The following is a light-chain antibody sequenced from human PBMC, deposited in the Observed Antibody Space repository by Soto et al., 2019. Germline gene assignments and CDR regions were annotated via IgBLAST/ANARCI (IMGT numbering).Light chain of an antibody. CDR1: QSISAW. J-gene: IGKJ1*01. CDR3: QQYNDYSWT. CDR2: KAS. Sequence: DIQITQSPSTLSASVGDRVSINCRASQSISAWLAWYQQKPGKAPRLLIYKASTLEIGFPSRFSGSGSGTEFTLTISSLQPDDVATYYCQQYNDYSWTFGQGTKVDIK. V-gene: IGKV1-5*03.